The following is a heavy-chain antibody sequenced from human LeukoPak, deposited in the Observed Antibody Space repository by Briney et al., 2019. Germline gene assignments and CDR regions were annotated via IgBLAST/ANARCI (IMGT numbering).Heavy chain of an antibody. CDR1: GYTFTSYD. CDR2: MNPNSGNT. Sequence: ASVKVSCKASGYTFTSYDINWVRQATGQGLEWMGWMNPNSGNTGYAQKFQGRVTMTRNTSISTAYMELSSLRSEDTAVYYCARDKYYYDSSGSIRFDYWGQGTLVTVSS. V-gene: IGHV1-8*01. CDR3: ARDKYYYDSSGSIRFDY. D-gene: IGHD3-22*01. J-gene: IGHJ4*02.